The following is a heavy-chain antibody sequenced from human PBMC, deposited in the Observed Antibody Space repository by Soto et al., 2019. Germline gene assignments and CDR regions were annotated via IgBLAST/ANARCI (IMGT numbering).Heavy chain of an antibody. V-gene: IGHV3-30-3*01. CDR1: GFSFSRFA. CDR2: ISKDGSVI. D-gene: IGHD3-10*01. CDR3: ARSRSGAVPDSLGF. J-gene: IGHJ4*02. Sequence: QVQLVESGGGVVQPGGSLRLSCAASGFSFSRFAIHWVRQAPGKGLEWVAVISKDGSVIYYADSVKGRFTISRDNSKSSLFLQVNTLTSEDTAVYYCARSRSGAVPDSLGFWGQGTLVTVSS.